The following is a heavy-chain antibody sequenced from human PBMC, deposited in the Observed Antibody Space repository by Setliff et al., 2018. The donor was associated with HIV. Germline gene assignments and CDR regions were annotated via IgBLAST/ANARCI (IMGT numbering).Heavy chain of an antibody. CDR3: ARDRVPKRGHSYREPDFDP. CDR1: GYSFTSHS. D-gene: IGHD3-16*02. CDR2: INTGNGNT. Sequence: VKVSCKASGYSFTSHSMHWVRQAPGQRLEWMGWINTGNGNTKYSQKFQDRVTITRDTSANTGYLEVTGLRFEDTAVYYCARDRVPKRGHSYREPDFDPWGQGTLVTVSS. V-gene: IGHV1-3*04. J-gene: IGHJ5*02.